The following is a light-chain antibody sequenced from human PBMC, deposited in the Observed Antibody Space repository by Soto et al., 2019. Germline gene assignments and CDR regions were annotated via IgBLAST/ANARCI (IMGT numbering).Light chain of an antibody. J-gene: IGLJ3*02. Sequence: QSALTQPAAVSGSPGQSITISCTGTSSDVGNYNLVSWYQQYPGKAPKLMIYATSKRPSGVSNRFSGSKSGDTASLTISGLQAEDEAHYYCTSFARGSTLVFGGGTKLTVL. CDR1: SSDVGNYNL. V-gene: IGLV2-23*01. CDR2: ATS. CDR3: TSFARGSTLV.